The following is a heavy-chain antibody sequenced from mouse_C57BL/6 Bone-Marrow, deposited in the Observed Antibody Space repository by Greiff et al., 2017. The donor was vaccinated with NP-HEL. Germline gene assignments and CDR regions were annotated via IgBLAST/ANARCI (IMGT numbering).Heavy chain of an antibody. CDR3: ASWGPPYDYDR. J-gene: IGHJ3*01. D-gene: IGHD2-4*01. CDR2: INPDNGGT. V-gene: IGHV1-18*01. Sequence: EVQLQQSGPELVKPGASVKIPCKASGYTFTDYNMDWVKQSHGKSLEWIGDINPDNGGTIYNQKFKGKATLTVDNSSSTAYMELRSLTSEDTAVYYCASWGPPYDYDRWGQGTLVTVSA. CDR1: GYTFTDYN.